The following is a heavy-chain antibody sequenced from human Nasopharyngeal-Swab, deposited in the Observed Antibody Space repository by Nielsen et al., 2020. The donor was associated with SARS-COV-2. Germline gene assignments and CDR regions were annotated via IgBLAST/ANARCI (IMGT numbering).Heavy chain of an antibody. CDR1: GFTFSSSW. CDR2: INTDGRRT. J-gene: IGHJ4*02. D-gene: IGHD4-23*01. Sequence: GGSLTLSCAGSGFTFSSSWLNWVRQVPGEGLVWVSRINTDGRRTNYAESVKGRFTISRDNVKNMLYLQMNNLRPEDTAVYYCARDLGGFGGYWGQGTLATVSS. V-gene: IGHV3-74*01. CDR3: ARDLGGFGGY.